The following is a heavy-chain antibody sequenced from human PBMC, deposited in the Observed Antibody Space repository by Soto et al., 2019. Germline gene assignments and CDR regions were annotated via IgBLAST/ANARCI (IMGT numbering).Heavy chain of an antibody. J-gene: IGHJ4*02. CDR2: IYYSGST. Sequence: SSETLSLTCTVSGGSISSSSYYWGWIRQPPGKGLEWIGSIYYSGSTYYNPSLKSRVTISVDTSKNQFSLKLGSVTAADTAVYYCARRQSSSWYGLWGQGTLVTVSS. V-gene: IGHV4-39*01. CDR3: ARRQSSSWYGL. D-gene: IGHD6-13*01. CDR1: GGSISSSSYY.